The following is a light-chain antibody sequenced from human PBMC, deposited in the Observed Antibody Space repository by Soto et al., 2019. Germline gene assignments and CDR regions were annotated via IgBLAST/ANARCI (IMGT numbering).Light chain of an antibody. V-gene: IGLV2-14*01. CDR3: SSYTSGSIRV. CDR2: EVS. CDR1: SSDVGGYNY. Sequence: LTQPASVSWAPGQSITISCTGTSSDVGGYNYVSWYQHHPGKAPKLLIYEVSYRPSGVSDRFSGSKSANTTSLTISGLQAEDEADYYCSSYTSGSIRVFGTGTKVTVL. J-gene: IGLJ1*01.